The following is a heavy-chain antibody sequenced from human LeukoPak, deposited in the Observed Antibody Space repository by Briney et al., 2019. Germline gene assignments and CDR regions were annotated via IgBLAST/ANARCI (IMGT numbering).Heavy chain of an antibody. V-gene: IGHV1-69*04. CDR1: GGTFSSYA. CDR3: ARDREDGYKGGFDY. Sequence: ASVKVSCKVSGGTFSSYAFSWVRQAPGQGLEWMGRIIPILGIANYAQKFQGRVTITADKSTSTAYMELSSLRSEDTAVYYCARDREDGYKGGFDYWGQGTLVTVSS. D-gene: IGHD5-12*01. CDR2: IIPILGIA. J-gene: IGHJ4*02.